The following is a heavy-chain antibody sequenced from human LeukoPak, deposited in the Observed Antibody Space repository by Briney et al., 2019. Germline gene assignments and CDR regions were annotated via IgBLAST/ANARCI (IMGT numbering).Heavy chain of an antibody. J-gene: IGHJ3*01. V-gene: IGHV3-9*01. CDR3: AKTPA. Sequence: GRSLRLSCAASGFTFDGYAMHWVRQAPGKGLEWVSGISWNSGSIGYADSVKGRFTISRDNAKNSLYLQMNSLRAEDTALYYCAKTPAWGQGTMVTVSS. CDR2: ISWNSGSI. CDR1: GFTFDGYA.